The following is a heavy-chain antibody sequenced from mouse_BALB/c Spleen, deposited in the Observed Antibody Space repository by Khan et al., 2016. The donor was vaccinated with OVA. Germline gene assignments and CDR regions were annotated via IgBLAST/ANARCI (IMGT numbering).Heavy chain of an antibody. CDR1: GYTFTDNY. D-gene: IGHD1-2*01. J-gene: IGHJ3*01. CDR3: ARRNYFGYTFAY. CDR2: ISPGSGDT. V-gene: IGHV1-77*01. Sequence: QVQLQQSGAELARPGASVKLSCTASGYTFTDNYINWVKQRTGQGLEWIGEISPGSGDTYYNERFMGKATLTADKASSTDYMQLSSLTSEASAFYFCARRNYFGYTFAYWGQGTLVTVSA.